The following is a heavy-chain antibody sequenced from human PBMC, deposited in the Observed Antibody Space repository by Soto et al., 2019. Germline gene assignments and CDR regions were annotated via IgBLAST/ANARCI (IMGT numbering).Heavy chain of an antibody. Sequence: PSETLSITCAVSGASISSYYWSWIRQPPGKGLEWIGSIYYSGSTYYNPSLKSRATISVDTSKNQFSLKLSSVTAADTAVYYCARIVAVAGTINYYYGMDVWGQGTTVTVSS. D-gene: IGHD6-19*01. CDR1: GASISSYY. CDR3: ARIVAVAGTINYYYGMDV. CDR2: IYYSGST. J-gene: IGHJ6*02. V-gene: IGHV4-39*01.